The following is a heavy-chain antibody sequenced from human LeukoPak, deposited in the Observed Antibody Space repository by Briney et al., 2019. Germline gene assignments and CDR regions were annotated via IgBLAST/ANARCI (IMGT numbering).Heavy chain of an antibody. CDR2: IIPIFGTA. CDR1: GGTFSSYA. Sequence: ASVKVSCKASGGTFSSYAISWVRQAPGQGLEWMEGIIPIFGTASYAQKFQGRVTITADESTSTAYMELSSLRSEDTAVYYCARDLGYCSGGSCYARGSRFDPWGQGTLVTVSS. V-gene: IGHV1-69*13. J-gene: IGHJ5*02. D-gene: IGHD2-15*01. CDR3: ARDLGYCSGGSCYARGSRFDP.